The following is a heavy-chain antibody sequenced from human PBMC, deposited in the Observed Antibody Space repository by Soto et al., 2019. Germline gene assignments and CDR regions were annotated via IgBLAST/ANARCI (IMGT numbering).Heavy chain of an antibody. CDR3: ARDAGRFYGMDV. Sequence: GGSLRLSCTASGFPLSSYEMNWVRQAPGKGLEWVSYIGSSGRTKYYADSVKGRFTMSGDNANNSLYLHMDSLRTEDTAIYYCARDAGRFYGMDVWGQGTTVTVSS. CDR2: IGSSGRTK. CDR1: GFPLSSYE. J-gene: IGHJ6*02. V-gene: IGHV3-48*03.